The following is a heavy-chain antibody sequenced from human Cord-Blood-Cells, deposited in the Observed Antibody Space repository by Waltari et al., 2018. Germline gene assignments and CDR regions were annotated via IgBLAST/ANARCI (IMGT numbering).Heavy chain of an antibody. J-gene: IGHJ2*01. CDR1: GYTFTSYD. CDR3: ARFLDPGSGKKWYFDL. D-gene: IGHD3-3*01. Sequence: QVQLVQSGAEVKKPGASVKVSCKASGYTFTSYDINWVRQATGQGLEWMGWMNPNSGNTGYAQKFQCRVTMTRNTSISTAYMELSSLRSEDTAVYYCARFLDPGSGKKWYFDLWGRGTLVTVSS. CDR2: MNPNSGNT. V-gene: IGHV1-8*01.